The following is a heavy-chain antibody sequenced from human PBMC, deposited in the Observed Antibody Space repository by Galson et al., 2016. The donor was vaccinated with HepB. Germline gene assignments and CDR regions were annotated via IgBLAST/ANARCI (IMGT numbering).Heavy chain of an antibody. CDR1: GFSRTTSGVG. CDR2: VSWDDNT. D-gene: IGHD2-15*01. J-gene: IGHJ4*02. Sequence: PALGTPTQTLTLACTFSGFSRTTSGVGVGWIRQPPGKALEWLALVSWDDNTRYSPSPKNRLTNTKGTSESQVVLLMTSMDPVDTATYYCARLTGYTMGYFDYWGQGALVTVST. V-gene: IGHV2-5*02. CDR3: ARLTGYTMGYFDY.